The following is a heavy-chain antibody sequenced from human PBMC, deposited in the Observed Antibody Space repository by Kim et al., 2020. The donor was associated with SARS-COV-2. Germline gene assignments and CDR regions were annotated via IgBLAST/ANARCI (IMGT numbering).Heavy chain of an antibody. V-gene: IGHV6-1*01. CDR3: ARDRSSSWGNGFDP. Sequence: AVSVKSRIAINPDTSKNQFSLQLNSVTPADTAVYYCARDRSSSWGNGFDPWGQGTLVTVSS. J-gene: IGHJ5*02. D-gene: IGHD6-13*01.